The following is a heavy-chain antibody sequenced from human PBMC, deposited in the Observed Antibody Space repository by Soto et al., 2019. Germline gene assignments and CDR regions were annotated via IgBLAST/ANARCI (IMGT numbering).Heavy chain of an antibody. CDR2: IYPGDSDT. V-gene: IGHV5-51*01. CDR1: GYSFTSYW. CDR3: ARPAHSSSWYYFDY. J-gene: IGHJ4*02. Sequence: GESLKISCKGSGYSFTSYWIGWVRQMPGKGLEWMGIIYPGDSDTRYSPSCQGQVTISADKSISTAYLRWSSLKAADTAMYYCARPAHSSSWYYFDYWGQGTLVTVSS. D-gene: IGHD6-13*01.